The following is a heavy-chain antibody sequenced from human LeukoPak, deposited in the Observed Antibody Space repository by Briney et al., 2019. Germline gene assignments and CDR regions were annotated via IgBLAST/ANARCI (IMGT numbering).Heavy chain of an antibody. CDR1: GFTFSSYS. CDR3: ARGYTETYIYVFFDY. Sequence: GGSLRLSCAASGFTFSSYSMNWVRQAPGKGLEWVSYISSSSSTIYYADSVKGRFTIYRDNAKNSLYLQMNSLRAEDTAVYYCARGYTETYIYVFFDYWGQGTLVTVSS. D-gene: IGHD1-26*01. J-gene: IGHJ4*02. V-gene: IGHV3-48*01. CDR2: ISSSSSTI.